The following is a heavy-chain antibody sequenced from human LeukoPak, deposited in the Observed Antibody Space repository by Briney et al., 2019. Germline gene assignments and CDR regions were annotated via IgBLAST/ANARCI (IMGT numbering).Heavy chain of an antibody. D-gene: IGHD3-22*01. V-gene: IGHV4-39*07. CDR2: IYYSGST. CDR1: GGSISSSSYY. CDR3: ARETYYYDSSGYKKGAFDI. J-gene: IGHJ3*02. Sequence: SETLSLTCTVSGGSISSSSYYWGWIRQPPGKGLEWIGSIYYSGSTYHNPSLKSRVTISVDTSKNQFSLKLSSVTAADTAVYYCARETYYYDSSGYKKGAFDIWGQGTTVTVSS.